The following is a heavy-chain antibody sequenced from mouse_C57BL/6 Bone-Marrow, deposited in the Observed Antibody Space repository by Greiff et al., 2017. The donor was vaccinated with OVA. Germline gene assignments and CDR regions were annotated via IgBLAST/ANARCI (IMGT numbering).Heavy chain of an antibody. D-gene: IGHD1-1*01. CDR2: IDPSDSYT. CDR3: AREDYYGSSYDAMDY. J-gene: IGHJ4*01. CDR1: GYTFTSYW. V-gene: IGHV1-69*01. Sequence: QVQLKQPGAELVMPGASVKLSCKASGYTFTSYWMHWVKQRPGQGLEWIGEIDPSDSYTNYNQKFKGKSTLTVDKSSSTAYMQLSSLTSEDSAVYYCAREDYYGSSYDAMDYWGQGTSVTVSS.